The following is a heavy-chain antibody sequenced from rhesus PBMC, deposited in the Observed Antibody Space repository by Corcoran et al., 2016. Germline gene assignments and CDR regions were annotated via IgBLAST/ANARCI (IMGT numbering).Heavy chain of an antibody. J-gene: IGHJ4*01. CDR1: GSSVSSSNW. D-gene: IGHD5-24*01. CDR2: SKGRSGST. V-gene: IGHV4-65*01. Sequence: QVQLQESGPGLVKPSETLSLTCAVSGSSVSSSNWWRWIRQPPGTGLGWIGYSKGRSGSTDYHPARKRRGTISTDKSKNQVSLKLSSGTAADTAVYDCARDSTAGTVADYWGQGVLVTVSS. CDR3: ARDSTAGTVADY.